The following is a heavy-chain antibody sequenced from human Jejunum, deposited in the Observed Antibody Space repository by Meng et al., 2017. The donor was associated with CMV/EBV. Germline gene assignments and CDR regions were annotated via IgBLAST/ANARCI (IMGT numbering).Heavy chain of an antibody. CDR2: INGNGGNT. V-gene: IGHV3-23*01. CDR3: ARLSDS. Sequence: LCLACSNHGFAVSSHAQRSVRQAPGRGLKWVDSINGNGGNTYYGDSVKGRFTISRDNSKNTLYLQMNSLRADDTAVYYCARLSDSWGQGTRVTVSS. CDR1: GFAVSSHA. D-gene: IGHD2-15*01. J-gene: IGHJ4*02.